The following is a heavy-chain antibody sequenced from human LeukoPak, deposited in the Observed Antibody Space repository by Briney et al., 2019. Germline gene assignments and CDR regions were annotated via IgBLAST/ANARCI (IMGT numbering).Heavy chain of an antibody. J-gene: IGHJ4*02. V-gene: IGHV3-48*03. CDR1: GFTFSGYE. CDR2: ISSSGSTI. Sequence: GGSLRLSCAASGFTFSGYEMNWVRQAPGKGLEWVSYISSSGSTIYYADSVKGRFTISRDNAKNSLYLQMNSLRAEDTAVYYCTQLQDYFDYWGQGTLVTVSS. D-gene: IGHD1-1*01. CDR3: TQLQDYFDY.